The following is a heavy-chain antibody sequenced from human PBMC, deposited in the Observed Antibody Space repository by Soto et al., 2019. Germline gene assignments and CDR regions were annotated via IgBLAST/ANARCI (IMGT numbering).Heavy chain of an antibody. D-gene: IGHD7-27*01. CDR2: IESDGVRT. CDR3: ARDYPGDGINY. V-gene: IGHV3-74*01. CDR1: GFTFSSYW. Sequence: EVQLVESGGGLVQPGGSLRLSCVASGFTFSSYWMHWVRQVPGKGLVWVSNIESDGVRTSYADSVKGRFTISRDNAKNTLYLQMNSLRAEDTAVYYCARDYPGDGINYWGQGTLVTVSS. J-gene: IGHJ4*02.